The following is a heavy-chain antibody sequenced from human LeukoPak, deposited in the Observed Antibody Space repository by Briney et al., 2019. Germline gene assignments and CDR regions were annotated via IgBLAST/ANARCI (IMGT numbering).Heavy chain of an antibody. CDR3: ARLTGGSGSYYKGG. Sequence: GGSLRLSCAASGFTFSSYSMNWVRQAPGKGLEWVSSISSSSSYIYYADSVKGRFTISRDNAKNSLYLQMNSLRAEDTAVYYCARLTGGSGSYYKGGWGQGTLVTVSS. CDR1: GFTFSSYS. CDR2: ISSSSSYI. V-gene: IGHV3-21*01. J-gene: IGHJ4*02. D-gene: IGHD3-10*01.